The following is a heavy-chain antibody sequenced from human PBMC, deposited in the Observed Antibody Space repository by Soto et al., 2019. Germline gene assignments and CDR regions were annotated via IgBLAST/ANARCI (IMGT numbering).Heavy chain of an antibody. J-gene: IGHJ3*01. CDR2: IGGSGGST. V-gene: IGHV3-23*01. CDR1: GFTFSNYA. D-gene: IGHD1-26*01. CDR3: AKYPIVGAPGPLDAFDF. Sequence: GGSLRLSCAASGFTFSNYAMSWVRQAPGKGLEWVSAIGGSGGSTYYADSVKGRFTISRDNSKNTLYLKMKSLRAEDTAVYYCAKYPIVGAPGPLDAFDFWGQGTLVTVSS.